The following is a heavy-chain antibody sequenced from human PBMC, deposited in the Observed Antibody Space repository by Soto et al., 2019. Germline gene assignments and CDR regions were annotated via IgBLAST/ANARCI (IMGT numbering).Heavy chain of an antibody. CDR3: ARVSRGYGDYVTGYYYGMDV. CDR2: IIPIFGTA. J-gene: IGHJ6*02. Sequence: QVHLVQSGAEVKKPGSSVKVSCKASGGTFSSYAISWVRQAPGQGLEWMGGIIPIFGTANYAQKFQGRVTITADESTSTAYMELSSLRSEDTAVYYCARVSRGYGDYVTGYYYGMDVWGQGTTVTVSS. V-gene: IGHV1-69*01. CDR1: GGTFSSYA. D-gene: IGHD4-17*01.